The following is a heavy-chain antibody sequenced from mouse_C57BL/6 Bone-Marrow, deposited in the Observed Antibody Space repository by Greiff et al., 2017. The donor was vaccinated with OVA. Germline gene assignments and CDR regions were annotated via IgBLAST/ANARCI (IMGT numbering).Heavy chain of an antibody. CDR1: GYTFTSYW. D-gene: IGHD4-1*01. V-gene: IGHV1-5*01. CDR3: TRSGYFDY. CDR2: IYPGNSDT. J-gene: IGHJ2*01. Sequence: EVQRVESGTVLARPGASVKMSCKTSGYTFTSYWMHWVKQRPGQGLEWIGAIYPGNSDTSYNQKFKGKAKLTADTSASTAYMELSSLTNEDSAVYYCTRSGYFDYWGQGTTLTVSS.